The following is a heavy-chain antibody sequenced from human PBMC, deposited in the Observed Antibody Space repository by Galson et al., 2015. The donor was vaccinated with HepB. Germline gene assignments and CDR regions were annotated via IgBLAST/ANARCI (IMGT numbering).Heavy chain of an antibody. D-gene: IGHD2-15*01. CDR2: IRSTSSYI. CDR3: ARDWSDCSGGSFYVGDYGMDV. CDR1: GFTFSSDS. V-gene: IGHV3-21*01. Sequence: SPRLSCAASGFTFSSDSMNWVRQAPGKGRESVSSIRSTSSYIYYDDYVTGRFTTYRDNAKKSMDLHMNSLRAEDTAVYYCARDWSDCSGGSFYVGDYGMDVWGQGTTVTVSS. J-gene: IGHJ6*02.